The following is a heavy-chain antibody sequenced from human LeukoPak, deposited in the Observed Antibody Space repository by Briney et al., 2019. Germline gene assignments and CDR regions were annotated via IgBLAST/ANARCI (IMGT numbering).Heavy chain of an antibody. Sequence: GGSLRLSCAASGFTVSTSYMSWVRQAPGKGLEWVSAIHFGGTTYYADSVKGRFTVSRDSSRNTLYLQMNSLRAEDTALYYCARDGSRWPFEYWGQGTLVTVSS. CDR1: GFTVSTSY. CDR2: IHFGGTT. V-gene: IGHV3-53*01. J-gene: IGHJ4*02. CDR3: ARDGSRWPFEY. D-gene: IGHD4-23*01.